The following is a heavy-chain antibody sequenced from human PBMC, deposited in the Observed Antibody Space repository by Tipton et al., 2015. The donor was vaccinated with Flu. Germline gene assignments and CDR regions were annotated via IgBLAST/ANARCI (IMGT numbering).Heavy chain of an antibody. CDR1: GFIFSSFW. CDR3: ARKVGDV. Sequence: SLRLSCAASGFIFSSFWMSWVRQAPGKGLEWVANIKQDGSEIHYVGSVRGRFTISRDNSKNSLSLQMNSLRAEDTAVYYCARKVGDVWGKGTTVTVSS. V-gene: IGHV3-7*01. J-gene: IGHJ6*04. CDR2: IKQDGSEI.